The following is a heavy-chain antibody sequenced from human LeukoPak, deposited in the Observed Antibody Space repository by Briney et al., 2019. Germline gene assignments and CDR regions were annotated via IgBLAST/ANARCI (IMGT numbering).Heavy chain of an antibody. V-gene: IGHV4-30-2*01. D-gene: IGHD3-3*01. J-gene: IGHJ5*02. Sequence: SETLSLTCAVSGGSTSSGGYSWSWIRQPPGKGLEWIGYIYHSGSTYYNPSLKSRVTISVDRSKNQFSLKLSSVTAADTAVYYCARDGAFGVVTTWGQGTLVTVSS. CDR3: ARDGAFGVVTT. CDR1: GGSTSSGGYS. CDR2: IYHSGST.